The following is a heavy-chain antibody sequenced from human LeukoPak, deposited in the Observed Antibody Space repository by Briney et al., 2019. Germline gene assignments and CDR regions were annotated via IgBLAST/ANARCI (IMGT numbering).Heavy chain of an antibody. CDR1: GYTFTSYG. CDR3: ARVLLGYCSSTSCYPAEYFQH. V-gene: IGHV1-18*01. J-gene: IGHJ1*01. Sequence: ASVKVSCKASGYTFTSYGISWVRQAPGQGLEWMGWISAYNGNTNYAQKLQGRVTMTTDTSTSTAYMELRSLRSDDTAVYYCARVLLGYCSSTSCYPAEYFQHWGQGTLVTVSS. CDR2: ISAYNGNT. D-gene: IGHD2-2*01.